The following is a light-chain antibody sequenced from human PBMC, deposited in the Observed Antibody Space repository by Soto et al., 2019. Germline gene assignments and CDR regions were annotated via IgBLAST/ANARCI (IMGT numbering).Light chain of an antibody. V-gene: IGKV3-20*01. CDR2: GAL. Sequence: EIVLTQSPGTLSLSPGERATLSCRASQSLYFSFLAWYQQKSGQAPRLLIHGALSRAAGIPARLSGRDSETDFTRIIDAVEPEDSAVYYCQQYGRPPYTFGRGTRLEI. CDR3: QQYGRPPYT. J-gene: IGKJ5*01. CDR1: QSLYFSF.